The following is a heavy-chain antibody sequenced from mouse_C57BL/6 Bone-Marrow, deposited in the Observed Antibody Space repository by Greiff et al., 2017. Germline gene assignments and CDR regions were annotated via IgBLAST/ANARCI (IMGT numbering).Heavy chain of an antibody. CDR2: IYPGSGNT. J-gene: IGHJ3*01. D-gene: IGHD2-1*01. CDR1: GYTFTDYY. Sequence: VKLVESGAELVRPGASVKLSCKASGYTFTDYYINWVKQRPGQGLEWIARIYPGSGNTYYNEKFKGKATLTAEKSSSTAYMQLSSLTSEDSAVYFCARFGNYGAWFAYWGQGTLVTVSA. CDR3: ARFGNYGAWFAY. V-gene: IGHV1-76*01.